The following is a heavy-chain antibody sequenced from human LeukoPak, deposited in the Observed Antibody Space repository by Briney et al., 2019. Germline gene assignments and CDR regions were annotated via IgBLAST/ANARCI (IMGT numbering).Heavy chain of an antibody. Sequence: QSGGSLRLSCAASGFTFSSYWMSWVRQAPGKGLEWVANIKQDGSEKYYVDSVKGRFTISRDNAKNSLYLQMNSLRAEDTAVYYCARGVGVFFAEHFDYWGQGTLVTVSS. D-gene: IGHD2/OR15-2a*01. CDR2: IKQDGSEK. V-gene: IGHV3-7*01. J-gene: IGHJ4*02. CDR1: GFTFSSYW. CDR3: ARGVGVFFAEHFDY.